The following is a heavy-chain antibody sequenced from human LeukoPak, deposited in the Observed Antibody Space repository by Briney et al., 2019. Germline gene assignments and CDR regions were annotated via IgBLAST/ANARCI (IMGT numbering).Heavy chain of an antibody. Sequence: GGSLRLSCEGSGFTFSNYWMTWVRQAPGKGLEWVANVKQDESEKHYVDSVKGRFTISRDNAKSSLYLRMDSLRVEDTAVYYCARDRDYHDDRTDYYYDAFDIWGQGTTVTVSS. V-gene: IGHV3-7*01. CDR2: VKQDESEK. CDR3: ARDRDYHDDRTDYYYDAFDI. J-gene: IGHJ3*02. CDR1: GFTFSNYW. D-gene: IGHD3-22*01.